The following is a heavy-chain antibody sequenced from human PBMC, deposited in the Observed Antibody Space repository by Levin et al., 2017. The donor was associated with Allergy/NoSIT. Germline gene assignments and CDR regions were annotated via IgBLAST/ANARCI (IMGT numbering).Heavy chain of an antibody. Sequence: ASVKVSCKASGYTFTSYYMHWVRQAPGQGLEWMGIINPSGGSTSYAQKFQGRVTMTRDTSTSTVYMELSSLRSEDTAVYYCARDRVPSYDSSPGRGRGGYYYGMDVWGQGTTVTVSS. CDR3: ARDRVPSYDSSPGRGRGGYYYGMDV. CDR1: GYTFTSYY. D-gene: IGHD3-16*01. J-gene: IGHJ6*02. V-gene: IGHV1-46*01. CDR2: INPSGGST.